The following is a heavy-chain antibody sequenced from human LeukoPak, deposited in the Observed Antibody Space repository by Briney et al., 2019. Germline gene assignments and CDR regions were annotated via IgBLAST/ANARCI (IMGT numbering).Heavy chain of an antibody. CDR1: GFTFSSYA. D-gene: IGHD3-3*01. V-gene: IGHV3-23*01. Sequence: TGGSLRLSCAASGFTFSSYAMSWVRQAPGKGLEWVSAISGSGGSTYYADSVKGRFTISRDNSKNTLYLQMNSLRDEDTAVYYCARDLSYYDFWSGYQGMDVWGQGTTVTVSS. J-gene: IGHJ6*02. CDR2: ISGSGGST. CDR3: ARDLSYYDFWSGYQGMDV.